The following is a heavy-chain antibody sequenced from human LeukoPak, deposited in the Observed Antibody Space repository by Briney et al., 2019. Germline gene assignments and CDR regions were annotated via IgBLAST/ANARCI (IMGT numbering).Heavy chain of an antibody. J-gene: IGHJ4*02. D-gene: IGHD3-10*01. CDR2: ISGSDGST. V-gene: IGHV3-23*01. CDR1: GFTFSSYS. Sequence: GGFLRLSCAASGFTFSSYSMNWVRQAPGKGLYWVSAISGSDGSTYYAETVKGRFTISRDNSKNTLYLQMNSLRAEDTAVYYCVKGHHYGSGSYWVWGQGTLVTVSS. CDR3: VKGHHYGSGSYWV.